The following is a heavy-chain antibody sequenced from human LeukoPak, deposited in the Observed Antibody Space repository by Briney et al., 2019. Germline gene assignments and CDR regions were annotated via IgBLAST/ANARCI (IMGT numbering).Heavy chain of an antibody. J-gene: IGHJ4*02. Sequence: ASVKVSCKASGYTFTGYYMHWVRQATGQGLEWMGWMNPNSGNTGYAQKFQGRVTITRNTSISTAYMELSRLRSDDTAVYYCARGQWLQPVDYWGQGTLVTVSS. V-gene: IGHV1-8*03. CDR2: MNPNSGNT. CDR1: GYTFTGYY. CDR3: ARGQWLQPVDY. D-gene: IGHD6-19*01.